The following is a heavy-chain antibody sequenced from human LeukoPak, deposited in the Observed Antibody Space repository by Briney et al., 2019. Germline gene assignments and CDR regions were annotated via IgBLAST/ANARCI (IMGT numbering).Heavy chain of an antibody. CDR1: AGSISSYY. Sequence: PSETLSLTCTVSAGSISSYYWNWIRQPPGKGLEWIGYIYYSGSTNYNPSLKSRVTISLDTSKNQFSLRLSSVTAADTAVYYCARGIVGATAFDYWGQGTLVTVSS. D-gene: IGHD1-26*01. CDR2: IYYSGST. J-gene: IGHJ4*02. CDR3: ARGIVGATAFDY. V-gene: IGHV4-59*01.